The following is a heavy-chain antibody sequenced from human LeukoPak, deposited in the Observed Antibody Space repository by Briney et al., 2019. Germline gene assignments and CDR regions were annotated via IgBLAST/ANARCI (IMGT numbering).Heavy chain of an antibody. CDR1: GFTFSRYS. CDR2: VNSDGSGT. CDR3: ARDLLGIGARYFDY. Sequence: PGGSLRLSCAASGFTFSRYSMHWVRQAPGKGLVWVSHVNSDGSGTDYADSVKGRFTISRDNAKDSLYLQMNSLRAEDTAVYYCARDLLGIGARYFDYWGQGTLVTVSS. D-gene: IGHD6-25*01. V-gene: IGHV3-74*01. J-gene: IGHJ4*02.